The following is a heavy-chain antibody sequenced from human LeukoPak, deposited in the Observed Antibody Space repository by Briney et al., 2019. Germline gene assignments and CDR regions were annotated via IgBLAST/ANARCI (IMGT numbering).Heavy chain of an antibody. CDR2: IYYGGST. CDR3: ARGPNYVWGSYRYFDY. D-gene: IGHD3-16*02. J-gene: IGHJ4*02. V-gene: IGHV4-30-4*01. CDR1: GGSISSGDYY. Sequence: SETLSLTCTVSGGSISSGDYYWSWIRQSPGKGLEWIGYIYYGGSTSYNPSLKSRVTISVGTSKNQFSLRLTSVTAADTAVYYCARGPNYVWGSYRYFDYWGQGTLVTVSS.